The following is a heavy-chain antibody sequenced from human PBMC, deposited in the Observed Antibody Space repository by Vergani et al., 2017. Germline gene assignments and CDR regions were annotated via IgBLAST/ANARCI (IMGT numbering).Heavy chain of an antibody. J-gene: IGHJ3*02. CDR3: ARDRGSGSYYTLDALDI. CDR2: IYYSGST. V-gene: IGHV4-59*01. Sequence: QVQLQESGPGLVKPSETLSLTCTVSGGSISSYYWSWIRQPPGKGLEWIGYIYYSGSTNYNPSLKSRVTISIDTSKNQFSLKLSSVTAADTAVYYCARDRGSGSYYTLDALDIWGQGTMVTVSS. CDR1: GGSISSYY. D-gene: IGHD3-10*01.